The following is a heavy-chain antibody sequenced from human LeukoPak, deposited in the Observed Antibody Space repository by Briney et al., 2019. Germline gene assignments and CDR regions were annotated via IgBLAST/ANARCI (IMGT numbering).Heavy chain of an antibody. V-gene: IGHV3-13*01. Sequence: PGGSLRLSCAACGFTFSSYDMHWVRQATGKGLEWVSAIGTAGDTYYADSVKGRFTISRDNSKNTLYLQMNSLRAEDTAVYYCARDSRIVVVPTDAFDIWGQGTMVTVSS. CDR3: ARDSRIVVVPTDAFDI. CDR2: IGTAGDT. D-gene: IGHD2-2*01. J-gene: IGHJ3*02. CDR1: GFTFSSYD.